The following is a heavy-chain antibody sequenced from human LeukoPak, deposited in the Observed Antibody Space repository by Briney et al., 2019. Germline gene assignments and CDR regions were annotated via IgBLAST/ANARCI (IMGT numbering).Heavy chain of an antibody. J-gene: IGHJ6*02. D-gene: IGHD5-18*01. CDR2: IYYSGST. CDR1: GGSISSSSYY. V-gene: IGHV4-39*01. Sequence: SETLSLTCTVSGGSISSSSYYWGWIRQPPGKGLEWIGSIYYSGSTYYNPSLKSRVTISVDTSKNQFSLKLSSVIAADTAVYYCVSHPYSSYYYHMDVWGRGTTVAVSS. CDR3: VSHPYSSYYYHMDV.